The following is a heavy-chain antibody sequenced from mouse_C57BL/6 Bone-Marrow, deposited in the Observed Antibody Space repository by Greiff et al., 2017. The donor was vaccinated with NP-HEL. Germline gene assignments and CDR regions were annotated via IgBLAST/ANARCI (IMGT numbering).Heavy chain of an antibody. CDR2: INYDGSST. J-gene: IGHJ1*03. CDR3: ARDFYDYDGYWYFDV. CDR1: GFTFSDYY. V-gene: IGHV5-16*01. Sequence: EVQVVESEGGLVQPGSSMKLSCTASGFTFSDYYMAWVRQVPEKGLEWVANINYDGSSTYYLDSLKSRFIISRDNAKNILYLQMSSLKSEDTATYYCARDFYDYDGYWYFDVWGTGTTVTVSS. D-gene: IGHD2-4*01.